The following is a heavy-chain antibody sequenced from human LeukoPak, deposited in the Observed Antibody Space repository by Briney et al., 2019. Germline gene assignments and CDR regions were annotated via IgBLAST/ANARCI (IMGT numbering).Heavy chain of an antibody. J-gene: IGHJ4*02. Sequence: GGSLRLSCAASGFTFSSYGMHWVRQAPGKGLEWVAFIRSDGSNRYYADSVKGRFSISRDNSKNTLYLQMDSLRAEDTAVYYCAKDRSTMIGVVRKAPRGEFDYWGQGTLVTVSS. CDR3: AKDRSTMIGVVRKAPRGEFDY. D-gene: IGHD3-22*01. CDR1: GFTFSSYG. V-gene: IGHV3-30*02. CDR2: IRSDGSNR.